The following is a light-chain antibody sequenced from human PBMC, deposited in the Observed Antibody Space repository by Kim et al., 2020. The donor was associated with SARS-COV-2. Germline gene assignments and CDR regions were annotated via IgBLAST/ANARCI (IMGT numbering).Light chain of an antibody. J-gene: IGLJ2*01. CDR3: QAWDSSTENVV. Sequence: SYELTQPPSVSVSPGQTASITCSADKLGDKYACWYQQKPGQSPVLVIYQDSKRPSGIPERFSGSNSGNTATLTISGTQAMDEADYYCQAWDSSTENVVFGGGTQLTVL. CDR2: QDS. CDR1: KLGDKY. V-gene: IGLV3-1*01.